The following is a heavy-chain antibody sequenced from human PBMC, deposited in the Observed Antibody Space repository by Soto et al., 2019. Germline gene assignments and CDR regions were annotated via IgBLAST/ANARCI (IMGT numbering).Heavy chain of an antibody. Sequence: ASVKVSCKASGYSFTSYYMHWVRQAPGQGLEWMGIINPSVGSTSYAQKFQGRVTMTRDTSTSTVYMELSGLSSEDTAVFYCAREVGPTGFDYWGQGTLVTVSS. CDR2: INPSVGST. V-gene: IGHV1-46*01. CDR1: GYSFTSYY. D-gene: IGHD1-26*01. CDR3: AREVGPTGFDY. J-gene: IGHJ4*02.